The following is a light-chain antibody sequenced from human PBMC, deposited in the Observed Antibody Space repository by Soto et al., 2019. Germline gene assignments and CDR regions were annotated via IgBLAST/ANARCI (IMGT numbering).Light chain of an antibody. CDR2: DAS. CDR1: QSVGDY. V-gene: IGKV3-11*01. Sequence: TVLTQSPATLSLSPGERASLSCRASQSVGDYLAWYQQKPGQAPRLLIYDASNRAAGVPYRFRGSGSGTDFALTISSVETEDFGVYYCQQRSDWPPITFGQGTRLEIK. CDR3: QQRSDWPPIT. J-gene: IGKJ5*01.